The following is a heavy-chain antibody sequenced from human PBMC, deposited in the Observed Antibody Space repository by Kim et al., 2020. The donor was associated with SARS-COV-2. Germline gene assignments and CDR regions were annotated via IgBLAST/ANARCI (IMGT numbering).Heavy chain of an antibody. CDR2: IWYDGSNK. Sequence: GGSLRLSCAASGFTFSSYGMHWVRQAPGKGREWVAVIWYDGSNKYYADSVKGRFTISRDNSKNTLYLQMNSLRAEDTAVYYCAREGNWNYGGFDYWGQGTLVTVSS. V-gene: IGHV3-33*01. CDR1: GFTFSSYG. CDR3: AREGNWNYGGFDY. D-gene: IGHD1-7*01. J-gene: IGHJ4*02.